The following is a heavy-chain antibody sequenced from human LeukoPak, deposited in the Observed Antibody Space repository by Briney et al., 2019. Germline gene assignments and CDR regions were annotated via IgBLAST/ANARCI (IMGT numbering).Heavy chain of an antibody. CDR1: GFTFSSYS. CDR3: ADSGGYYGSGSLDY. J-gene: IGHJ4*02. D-gene: IGHD3-10*01. Sequence: GGSLRLSCAASGFTFSSYSMNWVRQAPGKGLEWVSSISSSSSYIYYADSVKGRFTISRDNAKNSLYLQMNGLRAEDTAVYYCADSGGYYGSGSLDYWGQGTLVTVSS. V-gene: IGHV3-21*01. CDR2: ISSSSSYI.